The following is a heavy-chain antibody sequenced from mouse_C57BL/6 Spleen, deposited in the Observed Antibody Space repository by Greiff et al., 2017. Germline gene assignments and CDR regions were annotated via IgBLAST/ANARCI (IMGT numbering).Heavy chain of an antibody. J-gene: IGHJ1*03. CDR3: AREGYFDV. V-gene: IGHV3-6*01. Sequence: VQLKESVPDLVRPSQSLYLTCSVTGYSITSGYYWYWNQEFPGTKLEWVGYISYDGSNNYNPTLKTRISITPATSKNQFVLKLNSVTTEDTATYYCAREGYFDVWGTGTTVTVSS. CDR2: ISYDGSN. CDR1: GYSITSGYY.